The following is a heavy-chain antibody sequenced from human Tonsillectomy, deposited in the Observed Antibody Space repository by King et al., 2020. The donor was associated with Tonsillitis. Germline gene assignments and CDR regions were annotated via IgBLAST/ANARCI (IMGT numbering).Heavy chain of an antibody. CDR1: GDSFTTYW. J-gene: IGHJ4*02. D-gene: IGHD6-19*01. CDR3: ARQNAVVPPPPAY. Sequence: VQLVESGAEGKKPGESLKISCKASGDSFTTYWIGGVRPMRGKGLEWMGIIYPGDSDTRYSPSYQGHVTISADKSISTAYLQWSSLKASDSAMDSCARQNAVVPPPPAYCGQGNVVTV. CDR2: IYPGDSDT. V-gene: IGHV5-51*01.